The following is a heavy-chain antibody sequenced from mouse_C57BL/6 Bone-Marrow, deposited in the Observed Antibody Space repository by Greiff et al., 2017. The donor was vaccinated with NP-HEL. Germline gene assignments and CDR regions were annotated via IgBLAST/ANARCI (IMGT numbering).Heavy chain of an antibody. D-gene: IGHD3-3*01. CDR2: ISDGGSYT. Sequence: EVKLVESGGGLVKPGGSLKLSCAASGFTFSSYAMSWVRQTPEKRLEWVATISDGGSYTYYPDNVKGRFTISRDNAKNKLYLQMSHLKSEDTAMYYCARSDPRAAMDYWGQGTSVTVSS. J-gene: IGHJ4*01. CDR3: ARSDPRAAMDY. CDR1: GFTFSSYA. V-gene: IGHV5-4*03.